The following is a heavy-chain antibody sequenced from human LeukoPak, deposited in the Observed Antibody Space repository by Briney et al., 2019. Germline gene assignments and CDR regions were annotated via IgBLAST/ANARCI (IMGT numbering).Heavy chain of an antibody. CDR3: ARGTFSVVALYYFDY. V-gene: IGHV1-69*13. CDR1: GGTFTSYA. CDR2: IIPIFGTA. J-gene: IGHJ4*02. Sequence: SVKDSCKASGGTFTSYAISWVRQAPGQGLEWMGGIIPIFGTANYAQKFQGRVTITADESTSTAYMELGSLRSEDTAVYYCARGTFSVVALYYFDYWGQGTLVTVSS. D-gene: IGHD2-15*01.